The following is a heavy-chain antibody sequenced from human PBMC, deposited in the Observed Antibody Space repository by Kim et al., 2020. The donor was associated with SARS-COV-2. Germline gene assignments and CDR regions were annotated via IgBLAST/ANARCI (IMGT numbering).Heavy chain of an antibody. V-gene: IGHV3-9*01. CDR2: ISTNSGNV. CDR1: GFTFGGYG. Sequence: GGSLRLSCAASGFTFGGYGMHWVRQAPGQGLEWVSAISTNSGNVGYVDSVNGRFTISRDNAKSSLYLQMDSMIAEDPSFYYCAKDIRYASAWSYYSYDM. J-gene: IGHJ6*01. D-gene: IGHD3-9*01. CDR3: AKDIRYASAWSYYSYDM.